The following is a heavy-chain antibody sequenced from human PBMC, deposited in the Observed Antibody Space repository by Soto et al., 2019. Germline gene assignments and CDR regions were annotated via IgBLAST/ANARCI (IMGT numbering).Heavy chain of an antibody. CDR3: AKDSRIVVVPAPYDY. J-gene: IGHJ4*02. CDR1: GFTFSSYG. Sequence: QVQLVESGGGVVQPGRSLRLSCAASGFTFSSYGMHWVRQAPGKGLEWVAVISYDGSNKYYADSVKGRFTISRDNSKNTLYLQMNSLRAEDTAVYYWAKDSRIVVVPAPYDYWGQGTLVTVSS. CDR2: ISYDGSNK. D-gene: IGHD2-21*02. V-gene: IGHV3-30*18.